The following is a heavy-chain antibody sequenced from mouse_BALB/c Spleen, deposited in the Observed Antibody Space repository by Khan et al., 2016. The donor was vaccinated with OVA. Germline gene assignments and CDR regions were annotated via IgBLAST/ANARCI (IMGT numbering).Heavy chain of an antibody. CDR3: TRSYDSYYFDY. J-gene: IGHJ2*01. D-gene: IGHD2-4*01. V-gene: IGHV1-5*01. Sequence: EVQLQQSGTVLARPGASVKMSCKASGYSFANYWMHWVKQRPGQVLEWVGTIYPGISDTRYNQKFQDKARLTAVPSASTAYMELSSLTSEDSAVYYCTRSYDSYYFDYWGQGTTLTVSS. CDR2: IYPGISDT. CDR1: GYSFANYW.